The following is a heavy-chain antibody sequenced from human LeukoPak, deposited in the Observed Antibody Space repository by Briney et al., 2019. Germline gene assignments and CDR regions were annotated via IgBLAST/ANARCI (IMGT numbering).Heavy chain of an antibody. CDR3: ARDWGVSARPGYMDV. D-gene: IGHD6-6*01. CDR1: SGSITNYY. V-gene: IGHV4-59*01. CDR2: IYYSGST. Sequence: SETLSLTCTVSSGSITNYYWNWIRQPPGKGLEWIGYIYYSGSTKYNPSLKSRVTISVDTSKNQFSLRLSSVTAADTAVYYCARDWGVSARPGYMDVWGKGTTVTVSS. J-gene: IGHJ6*03.